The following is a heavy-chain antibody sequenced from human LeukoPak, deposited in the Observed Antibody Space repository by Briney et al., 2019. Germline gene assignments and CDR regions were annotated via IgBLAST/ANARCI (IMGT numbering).Heavy chain of an antibody. D-gene: IGHD1-26*01. CDR2: IYYTGST. Sequence: SETLSLTCTVSGGSIGSYYWSWIRQSPGRGLDWIGYIYYTGSTDYNPSLKSRVTISVDTSKNQFSLKLTSVTAPDTAVYYCARHISGNYGGYFDCWGQGTLVAVSS. V-gene: IGHV4-59*08. CDR1: GGSIGSYY. J-gene: IGHJ4*02. CDR3: ARHISGNYGGYFDC.